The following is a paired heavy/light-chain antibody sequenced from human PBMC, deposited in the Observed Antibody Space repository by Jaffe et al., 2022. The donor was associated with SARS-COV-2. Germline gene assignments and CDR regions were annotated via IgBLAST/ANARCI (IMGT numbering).Heavy chain of an antibody. D-gene: IGHD2-15*01. CDR2: INSDGSYT. CDR1: GFTFSSYW. CDR3: VRDRLSGKWCSGGTCYLFDD. J-gene: IGHJ4*02. V-gene: IGHV3-74*01. Sequence: EVQLVESGGDLVQPGGSLRLSCAASGFTFSSYWMHWVRQAPGKGLMWVSRINSDGSYTTYADSAKGRFTISRDNAKNTLYLQMDSLRAEDTAVYYCVRDRLSGKWCSGGTCYLFDDWGQGTLVTVSS.
Light chain of an antibody. Sequence: EIVLTQSPGTLSLSPGERATLSCRASQSLYNNYLAWYQQKPGQAPRLLIYGASIRATGIPDRFSGSGSGTDFTLTISRLEPEDFAVYYCQQYGAPPGIFGPGTKVDIK. CDR3: QQYGAPPGI. CDR2: GAS. V-gene: IGKV3-20*01. CDR1: QSLYNNY. J-gene: IGKJ3*01.